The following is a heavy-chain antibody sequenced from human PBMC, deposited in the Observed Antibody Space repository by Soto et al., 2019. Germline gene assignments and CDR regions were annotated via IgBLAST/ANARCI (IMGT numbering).Heavy chain of an antibody. V-gene: IGHV1-2*02. CDR2: INPNNGGT. CDR1: GYTFTKYY. CDR3: ARKDRSTSLDY. D-gene: IGHD1-26*01. J-gene: IGHJ4*02. Sequence: QVQLVQSGAEAKKPGASVKVSCKASGYTFTKYYIHWVRLAPGQGLEYMGWINPNNGGTRHAQKCQGRVTRIKDTATSTVYMELSSLTSDDRAVYYCARKDRSTSLDYWGQGTLVTVSS.